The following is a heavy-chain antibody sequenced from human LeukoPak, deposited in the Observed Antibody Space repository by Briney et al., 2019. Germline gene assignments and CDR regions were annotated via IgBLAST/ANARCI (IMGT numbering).Heavy chain of an antibody. CDR2: INSDGSST. Sequence: GGSLRLSCAASGFTFGSYGMNWVRQAPGKGLVWVSRINSDGSSTSYADSVKGRFTISRDNAKNTLYLQMNSLRAEDTAVYYCARTPEGPFGYWGQGTLVTVSS. J-gene: IGHJ4*02. CDR1: GFTFGSYG. V-gene: IGHV3-74*01. D-gene: IGHD3-10*01. CDR3: ARTPEGPFGY.